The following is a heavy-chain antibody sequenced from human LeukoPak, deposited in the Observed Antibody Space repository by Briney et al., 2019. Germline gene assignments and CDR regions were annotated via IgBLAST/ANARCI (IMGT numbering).Heavy chain of an antibody. CDR1: GFTFSSYY. V-gene: IGHV3-21*01. Sequence: GGSLRLSCAASGFTFSSYYMNWVRQAPGKGLEWVSSISRTTNYTYYTDSVKGRFTISRDNAKKSLYLQMNSLTAEDTAVYYCTRVSYADGGYFDYWGQGTLVTVSS. CDR2: ISRTTNYT. CDR3: TRVSYADGGYFDY. J-gene: IGHJ4*02. D-gene: IGHD3-16*01.